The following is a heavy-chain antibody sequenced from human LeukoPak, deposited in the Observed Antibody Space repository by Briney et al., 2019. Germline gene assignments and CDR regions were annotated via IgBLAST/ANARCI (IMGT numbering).Heavy chain of an antibody. V-gene: IGHV3-15*01. Sequence: GGSLRLSCAASGFTFSNAWMSWVRQAPGKGLEWVGRIKSKTDGGKTDYAAPVKGRFTISRDDSKNTLYLQMNSLKTEDTAVYSCTTDRSEWELMTYYFDYWGQGTLVTVSA. CDR3: TTDRSEWELMTYYFDY. CDR2: IKSKTDGGKT. CDR1: GFTFSNAW. D-gene: IGHD1-26*01. J-gene: IGHJ4*02.